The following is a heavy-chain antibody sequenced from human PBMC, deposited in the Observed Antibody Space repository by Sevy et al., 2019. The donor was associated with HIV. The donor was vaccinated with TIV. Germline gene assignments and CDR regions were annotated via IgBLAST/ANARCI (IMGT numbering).Heavy chain of an antibody. V-gene: IGHV4-34*01. CDR3: ARAGYCGGGSCYSFRVVRCFDP. CDR2: INHSGST. J-gene: IGHJ5*02. D-gene: IGHD2-15*01. Sequence: SETLSLTCAVYGGSFSGYYWSWIRQPPGKGLEWIGEINHSGSTNYNPSLKSRVTISLDTSKNQFSLKLDFVTDAETAGYNSARAGYCGGGSCYSFRVVRCFDPRAQGTLVTVSS. CDR1: GGSFSGYY.